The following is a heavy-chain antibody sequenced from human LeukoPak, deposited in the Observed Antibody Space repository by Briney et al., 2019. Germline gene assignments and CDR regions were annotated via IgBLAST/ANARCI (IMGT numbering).Heavy chain of an antibody. CDR1: GYTFTSDG. CDR3: ARDSLPPLFPAFDI. CDR2: ISAYNGNT. D-gene: IGHD5/OR15-5a*01. J-gene: IGHJ3*02. V-gene: IGHV1-18*01. Sequence: ASVKVSCKASGYTFTSDGISWVRQAPGQGLEWMGWISAYNGNTNYAQKLQGRVTMTTDTSTSTAYMELRSLRSDDTAVYYCARDSLPPLFPAFDIWGQGTMVTVSS.